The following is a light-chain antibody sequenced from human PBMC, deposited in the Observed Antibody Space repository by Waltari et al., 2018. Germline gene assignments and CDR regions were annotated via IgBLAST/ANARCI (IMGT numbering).Light chain of an antibody. CDR1: SSDVGGYNC. CDR2: DVS. J-gene: IGLJ1*01. Sequence: QSALTQPPSASGSPGQSVTISCTGTSSDVGGYNCVSWYQQHPGKAPKLMIYDVSKRPSGVPDRFSGSKSGTSASLAISGLRSEDEADYYCAAWDDSLSGPIFATGTKVTV. V-gene: IGLV2-8*01. CDR3: AAWDDSLSGPI.